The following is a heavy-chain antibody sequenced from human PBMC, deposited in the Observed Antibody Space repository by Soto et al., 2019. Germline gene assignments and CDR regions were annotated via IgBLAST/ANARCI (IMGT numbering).Heavy chain of an antibody. CDR2: INTYNGNT. V-gene: IGHV1-18*01. Sequence: QVQLVQSGAEVKNPGASVKVSCKASGYTFTRYGIGWARQAPGQGLEWMGWINTYNGNTNYAQNVQGRVTLTTDTSTSPAYMERRSRGSNDTAIYYCAMVEVYVTPSPQDVWGQGTTVIVSS. CDR1: GYTFTRYG. J-gene: IGHJ6*02. D-gene: IGHD2-15*01. CDR3: AMVEVYVTPSPQDV.